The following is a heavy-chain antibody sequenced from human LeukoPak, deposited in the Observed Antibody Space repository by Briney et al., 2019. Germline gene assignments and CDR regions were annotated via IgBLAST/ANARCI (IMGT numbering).Heavy chain of an antibody. V-gene: IGHV3-23*03. J-gene: IGHJ3*01. CDR1: GFSFSSYA. Sequence: PGGSLRLSCAASGFSFSSYAMSWVRQVPGKGPEWVAIIFSDSSATYYADSVQGRFIISRDNSRNIVYLQVNSLRAGDTAVYYCAKGGARPLDDAFDLWGQGTVVTVSS. CDR2: IFSDSSAT. D-gene: IGHD1-1*01. CDR3: AKGGARPLDDAFDL.